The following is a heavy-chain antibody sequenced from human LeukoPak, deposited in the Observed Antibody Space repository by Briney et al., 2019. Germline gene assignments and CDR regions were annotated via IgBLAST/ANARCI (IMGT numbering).Heavy chain of an antibody. CDR2: ISGSGGGT. CDR1: GFDVVINY. D-gene: IGHD3-22*01. J-gene: IGHJ4*02. CDR3: AKRGVVIRVILVGFHKEAYYFDS. Sequence: GGSLRLSCAASGFDVVINYMSWVRQAPGKGLEWVAGISGSGGGTYYADSVKGRFTISRDNPKNTLYLQMNSLRAEDTAVYFCAKRGVVIRVILVGFHKEAYYFDSWGQGALVAVSS. V-gene: IGHV3-23*01.